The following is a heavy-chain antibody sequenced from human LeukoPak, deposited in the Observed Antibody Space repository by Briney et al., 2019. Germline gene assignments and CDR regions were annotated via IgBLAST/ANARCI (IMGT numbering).Heavy chain of an antibody. J-gene: IGHJ3*01. V-gene: IGHV4-59*08. CDR1: DGSTTGYY. D-gene: IGHD3-10*01. CDR3: ARHMSVSYDAFDL. Sequence: SSETLSLTCSVSDGSTTGYYWSWIRQPPGKGLEWIAYVYYTGRTLYNPSLESRVTISVDTSKTQFSLTVTSVTAADTAVYYCARHMSVSYDAFDLWGRGTTVTVSS. CDR2: VYYTGRT.